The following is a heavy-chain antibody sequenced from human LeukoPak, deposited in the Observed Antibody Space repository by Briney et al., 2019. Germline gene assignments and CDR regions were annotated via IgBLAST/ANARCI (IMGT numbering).Heavy chain of an antibody. D-gene: IGHD5-18*01. CDR3: ARTRARGYSYGFFDY. V-gene: IGHV4-34*01. CDR1: GGSFSGYY. CDR2: INHSGST. Sequence: KTSETLSLTCAVYGGSFSGYYWSWIRLPPGKGLEWIGEINHSGSTNYNPSLKSRVTISVDTSKNQFSLKLSSVTAADTAVYYCARTRARGYSYGFFDYWGQGTLVTVSS. J-gene: IGHJ4*02.